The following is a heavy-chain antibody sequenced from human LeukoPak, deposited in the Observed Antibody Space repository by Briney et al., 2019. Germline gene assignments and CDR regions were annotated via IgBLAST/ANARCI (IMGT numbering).Heavy chain of an antibody. D-gene: IGHD2-15*01. CDR3: ARDGIDCSGGSCYSLRYYYYYMDV. CDR1: GGTFGSYA. V-gene: IGHV1-69*05. CDR2: IIPIFGTA. J-gene: IGHJ6*03. Sequence: GASVKVSCKASGGTFGSYAISWVRQAPGQGLEWMGRIIPIFGTANYAQKFQGRVTITTDESTSTAYMELSSLRSEDTAVYYCARDGIDCSGGSCYSLRYYYYYMDVWGKGTTVTVSS.